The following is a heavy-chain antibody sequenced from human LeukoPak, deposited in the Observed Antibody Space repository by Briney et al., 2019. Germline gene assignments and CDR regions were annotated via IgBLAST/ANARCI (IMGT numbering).Heavy chain of an antibody. D-gene: IGHD3-22*01. J-gene: IGHJ5*02. CDR1: GGTFSSYA. CDR3: ARDRGHYDSSGYYYVMGNWFDP. CDR2: IIPIFGTA. V-gene: IGHV1-69*13. Sequence: SVKVSCKASGGTFSSYAISWVRQAPGQGLEWMGGIIPIFGTANYAQKFQGRVTTTADESTSTAYMELSSLRSEDTAVYYCARDRGHYDSSGYYYVMGNWFDPWGQGTLVTVSS.